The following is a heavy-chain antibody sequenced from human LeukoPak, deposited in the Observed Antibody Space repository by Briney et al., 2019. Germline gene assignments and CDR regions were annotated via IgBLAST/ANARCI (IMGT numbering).Heavy chain of an antibody. CDR3: ARHIGYCSSTTCNAWFDP. J-gene: IGHJ5*02. CDR1: GGSISSYY. Sequence: PSETLSLTCTVSGGSISSYYWSWIRQPPGKGLEWIGYIYYSGSTNYNPSLKSRVTISVDTSKNQFSLKLRSVTAADTAVYYCARHIGYCSSTTCNAWFDPWGQGTLVTVSS. CDR2: IYYSGST. D-gene: IGHD2-2*01. V-gene: IGHV4-59*08.